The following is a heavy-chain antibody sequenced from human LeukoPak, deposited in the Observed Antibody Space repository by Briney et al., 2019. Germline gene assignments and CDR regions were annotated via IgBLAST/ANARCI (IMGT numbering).Heavy chain of an antibody. Sequence: GGSLRLSCTTSGFTFADYAMTWFRQAPGKGLEWVGRIKSKTDGGTTDYAAPVKGRFTISRDDSKNTLYLQMNSLKTEDTAVYYCTTRIPSRIAAAGTGSDYWGQGTLVTVSS. V-gene: IGHV3-15*01. J-gene: IGHJ4*02. CDR3: TTRIPSRIAAAGTGSDY. CDR2: IKSKTDGGTT. D-gene: IGHD6-13*01. CDR1: GFTFADYA.